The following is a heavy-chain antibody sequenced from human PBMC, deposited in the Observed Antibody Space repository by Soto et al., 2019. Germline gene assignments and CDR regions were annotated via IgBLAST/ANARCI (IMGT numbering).Heavy chain of an antibody. Sequence: LRLSCAASGFTFSSYAMSWVRQAPGKGLEWVSAISGSGGSTYYADSVKGRFTISRDNSKNTLYLQMNSLRAEDTAVYYCAKDEKQWPEYFQHWGQGTLVTVSS. V-gene: IGHV3-23*01. CDR2: ISGSGGST. J-gene: IGHJ1*01. CDR3: AKDEKQWPEYFQH. CDR1: GFTFSSYA. D-gene: IGHD6-19*01.